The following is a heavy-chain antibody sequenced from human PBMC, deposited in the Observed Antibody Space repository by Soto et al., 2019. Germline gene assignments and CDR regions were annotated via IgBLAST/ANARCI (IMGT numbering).Heavy chain of an antibody. CDR2: IWYDGSNK. Sequence: GGSLRLSCAASGFTFSSYGMHWVRQAPGKGLEWVAVIWYDGSNKYYVDSVKGRFTISRDNSKNTVYLQMNSLRAEDTAVYYCARGPLYYYDSSGYYEFDYWGQGTLVTVSS. D-gene: IGHD3-22*01. CDR1: GFTFSSYG. V-gene: IGHV3-33*01. CDR3: ARGPLYYYDSSGYYEFDY. J-gene: IGHJ4*02.